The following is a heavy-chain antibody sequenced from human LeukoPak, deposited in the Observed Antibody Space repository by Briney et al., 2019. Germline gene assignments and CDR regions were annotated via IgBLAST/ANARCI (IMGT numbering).Heavy chain of an antibody. CDR2: IYHSGST. CDR3: ARAYSSSSAFDY. CDR1: GYSISSGYY. Sequence: SEPLSLTCTVSGYSISSGYYWGWIRQPPGKGLEWIGSIYHSGSTYYNPSLKSRVTISVDTSKNQFSLKLSSVTAADTAVYYCARAYSSSSAFDYWGQGTLVTVSS. V-gene: IGHV4-38-2*02. D-gene: IGHD6-6*01. J-gene: IGHJ4*02.